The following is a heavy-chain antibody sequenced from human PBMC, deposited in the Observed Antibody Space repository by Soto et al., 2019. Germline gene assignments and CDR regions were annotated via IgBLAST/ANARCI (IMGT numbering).Heavy chain of an antibody. Sequence: PGGSLRLSCAASGFTFSSYGMHWVRQAPGKGLEWVAVISYDGSNKHYADSVKGRFTISRDNSKNTLYLQMNSLRAEDTAVYYCANFYSGSTISDYWGQGTLVTVSS. V-gene: IGHV3-30*18. CDR2: ISYDGSNK. CDR3: ANFYSGSTISDY. J-gene: IGHJ4*02. CDR1: GFTFSSYG. D-gene: IGHD3-3*01.